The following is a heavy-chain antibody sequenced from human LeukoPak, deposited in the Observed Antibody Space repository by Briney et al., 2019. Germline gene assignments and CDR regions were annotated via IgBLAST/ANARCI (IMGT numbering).Heavy chain of an antibody. D-gene: IGHD3-16*01. CDR1: GXSISXSXX. V-gene: IGHV4-4*02. CDR3: ARDPGWGALDY. CDR2: IYHSGST. Sequence: PSXXLSLTCXVSGXSISXSXXWSWVRQPPGEGLEWIGEIYHSGSTNYNPSLKSRVTISVDKSKNQFSLKLSSVTAADTAVYYCARDPGWGALDYWGQGALVIVSS. J-gene: IGHJ4*02.